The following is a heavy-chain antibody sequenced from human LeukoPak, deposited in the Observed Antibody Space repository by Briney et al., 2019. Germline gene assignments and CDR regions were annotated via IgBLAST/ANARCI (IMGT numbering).Heavy chain of an antibody. J-gene: IGHJ4*02. CDR1: GGPISSYY. Sequence: SETLSLTCTVSGGPISSYYWSWIRQPPGKGLEWIGYIYYSGSTNYNPSLKSRVTISVDTSKNQFSLKLSSVTAADTAVYYCARVEYYYGSGSYFDYWGQGTLVTVSS. V-gene: IGHV4-59*01. CDR3: ARVEYYYGSGSYFDY. CDR2: IYYSGST. D-gene: IGHD3-10*01.